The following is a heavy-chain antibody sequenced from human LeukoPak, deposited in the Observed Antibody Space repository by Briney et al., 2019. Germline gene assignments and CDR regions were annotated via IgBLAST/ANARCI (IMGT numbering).Heavy chain of an antibody. V-gene: IGHV1-18*01. Sequence: ASVKVSCKASGYTFTSYGITWVRQAPGQGLEWMGWISAFNGNTNYAQKFQGRVTMTPDTSTKIAYMELRSLRSDDTAVYYCARGYQTSYYDRSGYLTYFDYWGQGTLVTVSS. CDR1: GYTFTSYG. D-gene: IGHD3-22*01. CDR3: ARGYQTSYYDRSGYLTYFDY. CDR2: ISAFNGNT. J-gene: IGHJ4*02.